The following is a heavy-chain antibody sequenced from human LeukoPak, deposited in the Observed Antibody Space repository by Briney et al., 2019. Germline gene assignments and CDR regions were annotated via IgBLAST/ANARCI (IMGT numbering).Heavy chain of an antibody. V-gene: IGHV3-23*01. Sequence: GGSLRLSCAASGFTYSSYAMSWVRQAPGKGLEWVSGISGSGGSTYYADSVKGRFTISRDNAKNSLYLQMNSLRAEDTAVYYCARTYSGSYLPFDYWGQGTLVTVSS. J-gene: IGHJ4*02. D-gene: IGHD1-26*01. CDR2: ISGSGGST. CDR1: GFTYSSYA. CDR3: ARTYSGSYLPFDY.